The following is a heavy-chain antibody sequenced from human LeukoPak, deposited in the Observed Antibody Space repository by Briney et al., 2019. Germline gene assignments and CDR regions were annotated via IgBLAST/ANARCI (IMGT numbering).Heavy chain of an antibody. D-gene: IGHD4-17*01. CDR1: GFTFSNYA. J-gene: IGHJ1*01. CDR3: AQDSYGDSVSDFHH. V-gene: IGHV3-23*01. CDR2: IGSSGYSP. Sequence: GGSLRLSCAASGFTFSNYAMSWVRQAPGKGLEWVSSIGSSGYSPYYADSVEGRFTISRDNSKNTLCLQMNSLRGEDTAVYYCAQDSYGDSVSDFHHWGQGTLVTVSS.